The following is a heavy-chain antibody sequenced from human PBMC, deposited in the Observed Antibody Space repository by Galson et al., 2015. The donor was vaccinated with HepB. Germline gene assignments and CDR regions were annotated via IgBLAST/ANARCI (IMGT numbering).Heavy chain of an antibody. CDR3: AKDSLKIWQQPDY. Sequence: SLRLSCAASGFTFSSYAMSWVRQAPGEGLEWVSAISGSGGSTFYADSVRGRFTISRDNSKDALYLQMDSLRAEDTAIYYCAKDSLKIWQQPDYWGQGTLVTVSS. CDR2: ISGSGGST. CDR1: GFTFSSYA. V-gene: IGHV3-23*01. D-gene: IGHD6-13*01. J-gene: IGHJ4*02.